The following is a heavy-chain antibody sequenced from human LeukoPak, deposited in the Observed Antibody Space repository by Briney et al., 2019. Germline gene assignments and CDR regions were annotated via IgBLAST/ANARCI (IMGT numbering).Heavy chain of an antibody. V-gene: IGHV4-59*08. J-gene: IGHJ4*02. CDR3: ARLATYYDILTGYLRPYYFDY. CDR2: IYYSGST. Sequence: PSETLSLTCTVSGGSISSYYWSWIRQPPGKGLEWIGYIYYSGSTYYNPSLKSRVTISVDTSKNQFSLKLSSVTAADTAVYYCARLATYYDILTGYLRPYYFDYWGQGTLVTVSS. CDR1: GGSISSYY. D-gene: IGHD3-9*01.